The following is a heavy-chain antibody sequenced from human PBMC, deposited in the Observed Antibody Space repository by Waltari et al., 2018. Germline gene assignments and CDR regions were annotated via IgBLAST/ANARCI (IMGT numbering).Heavy chain of an antibody. CDR3: ARVEYSYGPYCFDS. Sequence: EVQLVESGGGLVQPGGSLRLSCEASGFTLGVYWLHWVRQAPGKGLVCVSRISSNENTTTYADSVKGRFTISRDNAKNTLYLQMNSLRAEDTAVYYCARVEYSYGPYCFDSWGQGTPVTVSS. V-gene: IGHV3-74*01. D-gene: IGHD5-18*01. CDR1: GFTLGVYW. CDR2: ISSNENTT. J-gene: IGHJ4*02.